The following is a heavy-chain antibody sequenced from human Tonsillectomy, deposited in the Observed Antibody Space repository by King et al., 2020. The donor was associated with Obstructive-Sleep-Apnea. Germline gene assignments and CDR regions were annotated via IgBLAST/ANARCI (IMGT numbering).Heavy chain of an antibody. V-gene: IGHV2-5*02. J-gene: IGHJ6*02. CDR2: IYWDDDK. CDR1: GFSLSTSGVG. CDR3: AHSRRDSRGYYGRYYYYYGMDV. D-gene: IGHD3-22*01. Sequence: TLKESGPTLVKPTQTLTLTCTFSGFSLSTSGVGVGWISQPPGKALEWLALIYWDDDKRYSPSLKSRCTSTKETSKNQVVLTMTNMYPVETATYYCAHSRRDSRGYYGRYYYYYGMDVWGQGTTVTVSS.